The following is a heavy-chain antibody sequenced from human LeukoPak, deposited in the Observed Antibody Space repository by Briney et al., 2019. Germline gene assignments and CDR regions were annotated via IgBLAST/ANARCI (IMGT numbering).Heavy chain of an antibody. J-gene: IGHJ4*02. CDR2: ISSSGSTI. V-gene: IGHV3-11*04. D-gene: IGHD3-22*01. CDR1: GFTFSDYY. CDR3: ARDLTRYYYDSVFDY. Sequence: GGSLRLSCAASGFTFSDYYMSRIRQAPGKGLEWVSYISSSGSTIYYADSVKGRFTISRDNAKNSLYLQMNSLRAEDTAVYYCARDLTRYYYDSVFDYWGQGTLVTVSS.